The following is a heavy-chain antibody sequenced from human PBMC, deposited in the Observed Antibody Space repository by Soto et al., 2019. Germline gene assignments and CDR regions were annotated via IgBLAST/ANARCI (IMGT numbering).Heavy chain of an antibody. V-gene: IGHV1-18*01. J-gene: IGHJ5*02. CDR1: GYTFSNYG. D-gene: IGHD6-6*01. Sequence: EASVKVSCKTSGYTFSNYGISLVRQAPGQGLEWMGXIXAXXXNXNXAXKXXXXVTMTTDTSTSTAYMELRRLRSDDTAVYYCARDIEYSSSDGWFDPWGQGTLVTVSS. CDR3: ARDIEYSSSDGWFDP. CDR2: IXAXXXNX.